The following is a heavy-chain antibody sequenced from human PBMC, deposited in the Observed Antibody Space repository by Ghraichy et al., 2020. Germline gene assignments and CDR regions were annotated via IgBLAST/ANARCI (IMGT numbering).Heavy chain of an antibody. Sequence: GGSLRLSCAASGFNFSAYGMHWVRQAPDKGLQWVALIWFDGSHKYYADSVKGRFTISRDNSKNTLYLQMNSLRAEDTAVYYCARDSLLDIAMVLPGYWGQGTLVSVSS. CDR3: ARDSLLDIAMVLPGY. CDR1: GFNFSAYG. D-gene: IGHD5-18*01. V-gene: IGHV3-33*01. J-gene: IGHJ4*02. CDR2: IWFDGSHK.